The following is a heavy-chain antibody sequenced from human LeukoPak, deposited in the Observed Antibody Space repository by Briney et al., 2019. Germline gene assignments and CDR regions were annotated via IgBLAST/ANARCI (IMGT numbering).Heavy chain of an antibody. J-gene: IGHJ4*02. CDR1: GGSFSGYY. CDR3: ARLYYDSSGSGFDY. Sequence: SETLSLTCAVYGGSFSGYYWSWIRQPPGKGLEWIGEINHSGSTNYNPSLKSRVTISVDTSKNQFSLKLSSVTAADTAVYYCARLYYDSSGSGFDYWGQGTLVTVSS. D-gene: IGHD3-22*01. CDR2: INHSGST. V-gene: IGHV4-34*01.